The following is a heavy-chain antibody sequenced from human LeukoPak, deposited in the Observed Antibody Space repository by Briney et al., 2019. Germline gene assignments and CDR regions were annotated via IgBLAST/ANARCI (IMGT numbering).Heavy chain of an antibody. CDR1: GFTFSSYE. J-gene: IGHJ4*02. CDR3: AKDEGPKKRGFDY. Sequence: GGSLRLSCAASGFTFSSYEMNWVRQAPGKGLEWVSAISGSGGSTYYADSVKGRFTISRDNSKNTLYLQMNSLRAEDTAVYYCAKDEGPKKRGFDYWGQGTLVTVSS. V-gene: IGHV3-23*01. CDR2: ISGSGGST.